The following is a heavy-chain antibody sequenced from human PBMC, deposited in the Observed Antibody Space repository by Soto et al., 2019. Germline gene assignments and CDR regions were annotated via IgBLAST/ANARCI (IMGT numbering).Heavy chain of an antibody. D-gene: IGHD4-17*01. CDR1: GGSFNGYY. V-gene: IGHV4-34*01. CDR2: INHSGST. Sequence: QVQLQQWGAGLLKPSETLSLTCAVYGGSFNGYYWSWIRQPPGKGLEWIGEINHSGSTNYNPSLKSRVTISVDTSKNQFSLKLSSVTAADTAVYYCAIGRFGDYASLDYWGQGTLVTVSS. J-gene: IGHJ4*02. CDR3: AIGRFGDYASLDY.